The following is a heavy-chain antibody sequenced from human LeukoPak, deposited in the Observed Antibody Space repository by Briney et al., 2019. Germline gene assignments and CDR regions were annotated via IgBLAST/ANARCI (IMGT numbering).Heavy chain of an antibody. CDR3: TTNYDILTGYSREVDY. V-gene: IGHV3-15*01. Sequence: PGGSLRLSCAASGFTFSNAWMSWVRQAPGKGLEWVGRIKSKTDGGTTDYAAPVKGRFTISRDDSKNTLYLQMNSLKTEHTAVYYCTTNYDILTGYSREVDYWGQGTLVTVSS. CDR1: GFTFSNAW. D-gene: IGHD3-9*01. CDR2: IKSKTDGGTT. J-gene: IGHJ4*02.